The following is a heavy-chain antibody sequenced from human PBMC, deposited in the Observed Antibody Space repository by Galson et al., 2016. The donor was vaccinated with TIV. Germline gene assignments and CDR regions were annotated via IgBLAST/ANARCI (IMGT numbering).Heavy chain of an antibody. D-gene: IGHD6-13*01. V-gene: IGHV1-2*02. J-gene: IGHJ4*02. CDR3: ARIEGSAAAAAD. CDR1: GYSFTANF. Sequence: SVKVSCKASGYSFTANFVHWVRQAPGQGLEWMGWISPNSGGTKYAQKFQGRVTMTSDTSINTAYMEVTGLTFDDTAVYYCARIEGSAAAAADWGQGTLVTVSS. CDR2: ISPNSGGT.